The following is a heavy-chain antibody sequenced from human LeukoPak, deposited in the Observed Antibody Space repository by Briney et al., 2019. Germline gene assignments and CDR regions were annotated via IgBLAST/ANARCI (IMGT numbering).Heavy chain of an antibody. CDR3: AREAGTNEYYFDY. CDR1: GGSISSYY. CDR2: IYYSGIT. V-gene: IGHV4-59*01. Sequence: KPSETLSLTCTVSGGSISSYYWSWIRQPPGKGLDWIGYIYYSGITNYNPPLKSRVTISVDTSKNQFSLRLSSVTAADTAVYYCAREAGTNEYYFDYWGRGTLVTVSS. D-gene: IGHD2-8*01. J-gene: IGHJ4*02.